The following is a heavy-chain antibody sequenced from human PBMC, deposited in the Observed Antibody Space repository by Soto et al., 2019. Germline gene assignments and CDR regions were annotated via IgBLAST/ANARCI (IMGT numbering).Heavy chain of an antibody. Sequence: PGGSLRLSCAASGFTFSDYYMTWVRQAPGSGLEWVSYISSSSGTISYANSVKGRFTISRDNAQNSLYLQMTSLRAEDTAVYYCARGTYRSKTDFDYWGQGTLVTVSS. CDR3: ARGTYRSKTDFDY. CDR2: ISSSSGTI. D-gene: IGHD6-13*01. V-gene: IGHV3-11*01. CDR1: GFTFSDYY. J-gene: IGHJ4*02.